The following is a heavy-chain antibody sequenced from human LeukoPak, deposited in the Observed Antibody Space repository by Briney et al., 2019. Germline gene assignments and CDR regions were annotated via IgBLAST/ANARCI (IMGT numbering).Heavy chain of an antibody. Sequence: PGGSLRLSCAASRFTFSGYAMYWVRQAPRKGLEWVSCIDASGVNTYYAESVKGRFTISRYNSNNTLYLQMNSLRAEDTAVYYCAKGSGSGWYGWFDPWGQGTLVTVSS. CDR3: AKGSGSGWYGWFDP. J-gene: IGHJ5*02. CDR2: IDASGVNT. D-gene: IGHD6-19*01. CDR1: RFTFSGYA. V-gene: IGHV3-23*01.